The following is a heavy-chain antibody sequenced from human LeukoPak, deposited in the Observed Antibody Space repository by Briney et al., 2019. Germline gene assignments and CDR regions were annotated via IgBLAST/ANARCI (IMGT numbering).Heavy chain of an antibody. J-gene: IGHJ4*02. CDR1: GFTFSSYE. CDR3: ANDIVVVPAAIPGFDY. Sequence: GGSLRLSCAASGFTFSSYEMNWVRQAPGKGLEWVSAISGSGGSTYYADSVKGRFTISRDNSKNTLYLQMNSLRAEDTAVYYCANDIVVVPAAIPGFDYWGQGTLVTVSS. D-gene: IGHD2-2*02. CDR2: ISGSGGST. V-gene: IGHV3-23*01.